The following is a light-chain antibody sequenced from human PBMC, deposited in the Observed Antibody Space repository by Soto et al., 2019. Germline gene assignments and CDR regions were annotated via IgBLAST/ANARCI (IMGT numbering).Light chain of an antibody. CDR1: SSDVGGYNY. CDR3: CSYAGSNNLV. CDR2: EVS. Sequence: QSALTQPPSASGSPGQSVTISCTGTSSDVGGYNYVSWYQQHPGKAPKLMIYEVSKRPSGVPDRFSGSKSGNTASLTVSGLQAEDEADYYCCSYAGSNNLVFGTGTQLTVL. V-gene: IGLV2-8*01. J-gene: IGLJ1*01.